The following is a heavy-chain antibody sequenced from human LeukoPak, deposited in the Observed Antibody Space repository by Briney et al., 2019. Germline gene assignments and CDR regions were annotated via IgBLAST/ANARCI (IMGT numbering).Heavy chain of an antibody. CDR3: ARSGEDYDNLTGSYYFDY. V-gene: IGHV3-30*04. D-gene: IGHD3-9*01. CDR1: GFTFSSYA. J-gene: IGHJ4*02. Sequence: PGGSLRLSCAASGFTFSSYAMHWVRQAPGKGLEWVAVISYDGSNKYYADSVKGRFTISRDNSKNTLYLQMNSPRAEDTAVYYCARSGEDYDNLTGSYYFDYWGQGTLVTVSS. CDR2: ISYDGSNK.